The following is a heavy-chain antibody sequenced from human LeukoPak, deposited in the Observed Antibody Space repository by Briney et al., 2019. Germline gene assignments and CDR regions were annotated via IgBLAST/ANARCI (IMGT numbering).Heavy chain of an antibody. CDR3: ARGPSGYYYFED. CDR1: GFSSGTYG. D-gene: IGHD5-12*01. CDR2: INRNGIST. V-gene: IGHV3-20*04. J-gene: IGHJ4*02. Sequence: PGGSLRLSCAASGFSSGTYGMTWVRQVPGKGLEWVSGINRNGISTLYADSVKGRSTISRDNAKNSLYLQMNSLRAEDTALYYCARGPSGYYYFEDWGQGTLVTVSS.